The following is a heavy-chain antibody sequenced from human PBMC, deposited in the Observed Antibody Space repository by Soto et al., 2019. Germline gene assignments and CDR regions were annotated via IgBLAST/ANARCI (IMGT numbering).Heavy chain of an antibody. J-gene: IGHJ5*02. CDR1: GYTFTSYN. V-gene: IGHV1-46*01. CDR2: INPSGGST. D-gene: IGHD3-22*01. Sequence: QVQLVQSGAEVKKPGASVKVSCKASGYTFTSYNMHWVRQAPGQGLEWMGIINPSGGSTSYAQKFQGRVTMTRDTSTSTVYMELSSLRSEDTAVYYCARDWVTMMRFDPWGQGTLVTVSS. CDR3: ARDWVTMMRFDP.